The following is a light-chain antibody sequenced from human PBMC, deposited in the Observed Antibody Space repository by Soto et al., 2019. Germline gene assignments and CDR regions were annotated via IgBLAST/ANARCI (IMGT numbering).Light chain of an antibody. V-gene: IGKV2-30*01. J-gene: IGKJ2*01. CDR1: EGLVYGDGNTY. CDR3: MQGTHWPFT. Sequence: DVVLTQSPLFLSATLGQQASISCRSSEGLVYGDGNTYLGWFQRRPGHAPRRLIYAVSDRDSGVPDRFSGSGSGTDFTLRISRVEAEDVGVYFCMQGTHWPFTFGQGTKLEIK. CDR2: AVS.